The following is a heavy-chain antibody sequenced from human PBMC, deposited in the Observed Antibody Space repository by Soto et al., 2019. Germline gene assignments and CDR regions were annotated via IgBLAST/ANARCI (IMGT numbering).Heavy chain of an antibody. J-gene: IGHJ6*02. Sequence: PGGSLRLSCAASGFTFSSYWMSWVRQAPGKGLEWVANIKQDGSEKYYVDSVKGRFTISRDNAKNSLYLQMNSLRAEDTAVYYCARDGSDGGYLYYYGMDVWGQGTTVTAP. V-gene: IGHV3-7*03. CDR3: ARDGSDGGYLYYYGMDV. CDR1: GFTFSSYW. D-gene: IGHD5-12*01. CDR2: IKQDGSEK.